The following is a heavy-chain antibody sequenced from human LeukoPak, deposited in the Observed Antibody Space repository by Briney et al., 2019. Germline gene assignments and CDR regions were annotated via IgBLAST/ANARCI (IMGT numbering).Heavy chain of an antibody. CDR3: ARETMVGLVDY. CDR2: TYYRSKWYT. CDR1: GDSVSSGSAS. V-gene: IGHV6-1*01. D-gene: IGHD4/OR15-4a*01. Sequence: SQTLSLTCTISGDSVSSGSASWTWIRQSPSRGFEWLGRTYYRSKWYTDYAVSVKSRILLNPDTSKNQFSLQLNSVTPEDTALYFCARETMVGLVDYWGQGTMVTVSS. J-gene: IGHJ4*02.